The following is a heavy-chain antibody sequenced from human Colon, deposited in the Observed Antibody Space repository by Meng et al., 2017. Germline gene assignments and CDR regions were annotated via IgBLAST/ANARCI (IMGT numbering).Heavy chain of an antibody. CDR3: IAYMVGRGGLGS. J-gene: IGHJ5*02. CDR2: TYKGRST. D-gene: IGHD3/OR15-3a*01. CDR1: GASVDSGSYH. V-gene: IGHV4-30-4*01. Sequence: QVQLQESGPGLVKPSETLSPTCPVSGASVDSGSYHWSWVRQPPGKGLECIGYTYKGRSTYYNPSLKSRVSMSEDTSKNQCSLTLNSVTAADTGVYYCIAYMVGRGGLGSWGQGTLVTVSS.